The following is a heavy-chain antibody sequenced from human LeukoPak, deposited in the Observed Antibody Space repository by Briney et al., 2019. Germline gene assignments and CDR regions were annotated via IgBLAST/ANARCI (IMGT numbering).Heavy chain of an antibody. CDR3: ASGGGWELPYNFDY. D-gene: IGHD1-26*01. CDR2: IYYSGSS. CDR1: GASLSRYY. J-gene: IGHJ4*02. Sequence: SETLSLTCTVSGASLSRYYWSWIRQPPAKGLEWIGYIYYSGSSTYSPSLQSRVTISVDTSKNQFSLRLSSVTAADTAVYYCASGGGWELPYNFDYWGQGTLVTVSS. V-gene: IGHV4-59*08.